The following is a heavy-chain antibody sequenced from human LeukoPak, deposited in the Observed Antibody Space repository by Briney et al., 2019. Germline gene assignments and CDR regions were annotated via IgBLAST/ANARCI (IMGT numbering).Heavy chain of an antibody. Sequence: PGGSLRLSCAASGFTFGSNWMHWVRQGPGKRLVWVSLINSDRSTTKYADSVRGRFTISRDNAKNTLYLQMNSLRAEDTAVYYCARPYYYGMDVWGQGTTVTVSS. V-gene: IGHV3-74*03. CDR3: ARPYYYGMDV. CDR2: INSDRSTT. CDR1: GFTFGSNW. J-gene: IGHJ6*02.